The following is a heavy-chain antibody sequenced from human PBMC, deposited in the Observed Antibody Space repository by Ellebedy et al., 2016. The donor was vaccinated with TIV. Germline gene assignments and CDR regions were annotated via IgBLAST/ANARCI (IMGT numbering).Heavy chain of an antibody. J-gene: IGHJ5*02. Sequence: AASVKVSCKASGYTFTRYGITWVRQAPGQGLEWMGWINVYNGQTNYAQKFQGRVTTTTDTSTSTAYMELTSLRSDDTAVYYCARFRTDRDYLIGWFDPWGQGTLVTVSS. V-gene: IGHV1-18*04. CDR1: GYTFTRYG. CDR3: ARFRTDRDYLIGWFDP. CDR2: INVYNGQT. D-gene: IGHD5-24*01.